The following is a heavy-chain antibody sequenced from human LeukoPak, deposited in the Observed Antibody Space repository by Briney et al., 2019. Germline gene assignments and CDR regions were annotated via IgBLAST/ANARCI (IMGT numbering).Heavy chain of an antibody. Sequence: PGGSLRLSCAASGFTFSSYWMHWVRQAPGKGLVWVSRINSDGSSTSYADSVKGRFTISRDNAKNTLYLQMNSLRAEDTAVYYCARDLGYCSGGSCYSINWFDPWGQGTLVTVSS. J-gene: IGHJ5*02. CDR3: ARDLGYCSGGSCYSINWFDP. CDR1: GFTFSSYW. V-gene: IGHV3-74*01. CDR2: INSDGSST. D-gene: IGHD2-15*01.